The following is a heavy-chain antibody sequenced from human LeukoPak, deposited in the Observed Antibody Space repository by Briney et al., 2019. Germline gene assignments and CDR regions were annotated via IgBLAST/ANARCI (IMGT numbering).Heavy chain of an antibody. D-gene: IGHD3-10*01. CDR2: IGSSRFYI. J-gene: IGHJ4*02. Sequence: GGSLRLSCAASGFTVSNNYMNWVRQAPGKGLEWVSSIGSSRFYISYADSVRGRFTISRDNAKNSLYLQMNSLRPEDTAVYYCARIYYSDSGGFYSDYWGQGTLVTVSS. CDR1: GFTVSNNY. V-gene: IGHV3-21*01. CDR3: ARIYYSDSGGFYSDY.